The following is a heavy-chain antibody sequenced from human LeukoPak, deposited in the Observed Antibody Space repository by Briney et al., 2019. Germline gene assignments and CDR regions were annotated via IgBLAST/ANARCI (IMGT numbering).Heavy chain of an antibody. CDR1: GGSITSNSYY. CDR2: IYYSGST. D-gene: IGHD5-24*01. CDR3: ARGRRDGYMLLWEDY. J-gene: IGHJ4*02. Sequence: PSETLSLTCTVSGGSITSNSYYWGWIRQPPGNGLEWIGSIYYSGSTYYNPSLKRRVTISVDTYKNQVSLKLSSVTAADTAVYYCARGRRDGYMLLWEDYWGQGTLVTVSS. V-gene: IGHV4-39*07.